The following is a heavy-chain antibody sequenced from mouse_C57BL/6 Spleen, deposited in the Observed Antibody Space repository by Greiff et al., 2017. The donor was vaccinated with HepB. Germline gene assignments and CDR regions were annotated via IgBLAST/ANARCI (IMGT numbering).Heavy chain of an antibody. D-gene: IGHD2-12*01. CDR1: GYTFTSYW. J-gene: IGHJ4*01. V-gene: IGHV1-69*01. CDR2: IDPSDSYT. CDR3: ARSVYDGGDAMDY. Sequence: VQLQQSGAELVMPGASVKLSCKASGYTFTSYWMHWVKQRPGQGLEWIGEIDPSDSYTNYNQKFKGKSTLTVDKSSSTAYMQLSSLTSEDSAVYYCARSVYDGGDAMDYWGQGTSVTVSS.